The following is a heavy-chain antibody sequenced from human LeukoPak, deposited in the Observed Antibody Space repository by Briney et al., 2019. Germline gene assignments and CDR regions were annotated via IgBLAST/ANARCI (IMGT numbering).Heavy chain of an antibody. J-gene: IGHJ4*02. V-gene: IGHV1-2*02. Sequence: GASVKVSCKASGYXFTGYYIHWVRQAPGQGLEWMGWINPNSGGTNYAQKFQGRVTTTRDTSISTAYMELSTLRSDDTAVYYCARDSSGYGIDFDYWGQGTLVTVSS. D-gene: IGHD5-12*01. CDR1: GYXFTGYY. CDR2: INPNSGGT. CDR3: ARDSSGYGIDFDY.